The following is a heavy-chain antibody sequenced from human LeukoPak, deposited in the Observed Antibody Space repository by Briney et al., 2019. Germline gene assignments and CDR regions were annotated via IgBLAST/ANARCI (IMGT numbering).Heavy chain of an antibody. J-gene: IGHJ5*02. V-gene: IGHV1-18*01. CDR1: GYTFTSYG. CDR2: ISAYNGNT. CDR3: ARDTYYYGSGSSNWFDP. D-gene: IGHD3-10*01. Sequence: ASVKVSCKASGYTFTSYGISWVRQAPGQGLEWMGWISAYNGNTNYAQKLQGRVTMTTDTSTSTAYMELRSLRSDDTAVYYCARDTYYYGSGSSNWFDPWGQGTLVTVSS.